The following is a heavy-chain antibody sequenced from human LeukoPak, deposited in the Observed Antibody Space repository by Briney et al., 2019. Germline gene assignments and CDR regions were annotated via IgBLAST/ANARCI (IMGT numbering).Heavy chain of an antibody. CDR3: ARDVLSSGYIFTHYYMDV. J-gene: IGHJ6*03. Sequence: SVKVSCKASGYTFTSYGISWVRQAPGQGLEWMGRIIPIFGTANYAQKVQGRVTITTDGSKSTAYLELSSLRSEDTAVYYCARDVLSSGYIFTHYYMDVWGKGTTVTVSS. CDR1: GYTFTSYG. V-gene: IGHV1-69*05. D-gene: IGHD3-22*01. CDR2: IIPIFGTA.